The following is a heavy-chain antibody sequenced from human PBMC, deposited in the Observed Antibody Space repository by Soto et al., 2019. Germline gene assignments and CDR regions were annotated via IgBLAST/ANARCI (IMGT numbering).Heavy chain of an antibody. CDR2: IIPIFGTA. J-gene: IGHJ6*02. CDR3: ASGRVDHTNYYYGMDV. CDR1: GGTFSSYA. D-gene: IGHD5-12*01. Sequence: ASVKVSCKASGGTFSSYAISWVRQAPGQGLEWMGGIIPIFGTANYAQKFQGRVTITADESTSTAYMELSSLRSEDTAVYYCASGRVDHTNYYYGMDVWGQGTTGTVSS. V-gene: IGHV1-69*13.